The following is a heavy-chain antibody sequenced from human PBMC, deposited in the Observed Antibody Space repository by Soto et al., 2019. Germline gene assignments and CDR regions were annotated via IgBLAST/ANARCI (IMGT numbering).Heavy chain of an antibody. CDR2: LNPHSGDT. V-gene: IGHV1-8*01. CDR3: ARDTTAVAGNFEY. D-gene: IGHD6-19*01. Sequence: GASVKVSCKAFGYNFTAHDINWVRQAAGQGLEWMGWLNPHSGDTDSAQKFQGRITMTRDTSITTAYMELRSLRSDDTAVYYCARDTTAVAGNFEYWGQGTLVTVSS. J-gene: IGHJ4*02. CDR1: GYNFTAHD.